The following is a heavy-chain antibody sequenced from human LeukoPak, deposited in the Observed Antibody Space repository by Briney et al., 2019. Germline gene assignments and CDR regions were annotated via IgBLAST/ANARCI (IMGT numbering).Heavy chain of an antibody. CDR3: AKEGTGIHFDY. J-gene: IGHJ4*02. Sequence: PGGSLRLSCAASGFTFSSNAIHWVRQAPGKGLEWVAEISYDGGNTYYADSVEGRFTISRDNSKNTLYLQMNSLRAEDTAVYYCAKEGTGIHFDYWGQGTLVTASS. V-gene: IGHV3-30-3*01. CDR2: ISYDGGNT. D-gene: IGHD1-1*01. CDR1: GFTFSSNA.